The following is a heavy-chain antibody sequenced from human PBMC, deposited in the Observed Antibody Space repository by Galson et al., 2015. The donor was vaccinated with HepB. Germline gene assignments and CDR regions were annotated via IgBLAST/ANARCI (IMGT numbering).Heavy chain of an antibody. CDR3: ARDPKWEEESGNDAFDI. Sequence: SVKVSCKASGYTFSTYSITWVRQAPGQGLEWMGWISPYNRDTNYARKLQGRVTMTTDTFTSTAYMELRNLRSDDTAVYYCARDPKWEEESGNDAFDIWGQGTMVTVSS. V-gene: IGHV1-18*01. CDR2: ISPYNRDT. D-gene: IGHD1-26*01. CDR1: GYTFSTYS. J-gene: IGHJ3*02.